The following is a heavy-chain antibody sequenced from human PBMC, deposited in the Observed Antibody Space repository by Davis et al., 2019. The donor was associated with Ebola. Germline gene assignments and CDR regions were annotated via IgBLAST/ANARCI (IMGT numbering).Heavy chain of an antibody. J-gene: IGHJ3*02. D-gene: IGHD2-2*01. CDR3: ARDVIVVVPAAPGAFDI. V-gene: IGHV4-34*01. CDR2: INHSGST. Sequence: SETLSLTCAVYGGSFSGYYWSWIRQPPGKGLEWIGEINHSGSTKYNPSLKSRVTISVDTSKKQFSLKVSSVTAADTAVYYCARDVIVVVPAAPGAFDIWGQGTMVTVSS. CDR1: GGSFSGYY.